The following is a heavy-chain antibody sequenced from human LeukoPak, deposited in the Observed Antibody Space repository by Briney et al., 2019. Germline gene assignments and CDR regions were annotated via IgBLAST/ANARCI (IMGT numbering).Heavy chain of an antibody. Sequence: GGSLRLSCVFSGFTFSTSAMSWVRQAPEKGLEWVSGISESGGSTYYADSVKGRFTSSRDNAKNSLSLQMNSLRVEDTAVYYCARGVVVAPRSAFDIWGQGTMVTVSS. V-gene: IGHV3-23*01. J-gene: IGHJ3*02. CDR2: ISESGGST. CDR3: ARGVVVAPRSAFDI. D-gene: IGHD2-2*01. CDR1: GFTFSTSA.